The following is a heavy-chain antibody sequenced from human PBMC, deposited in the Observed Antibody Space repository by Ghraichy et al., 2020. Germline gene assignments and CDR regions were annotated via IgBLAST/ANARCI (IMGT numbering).Heavy chain of an antibody. CDR3: ARGDGSGSYYNPYNYGMDV. D-gene: IGHD3-10*01. Sequence: GESLNISCAASGFTFSSYNMNWVRQAPGKGLEWVSSISGSRSYMNYADSVKGRFTISRNNARNSLYLQMNSLRAEDTAVYYCARGDGSGSYYNPYNYGMDVWGQGTTVTVSS. CDR2: ISGSRSYM. CDR1: GFTFSSYN. V-gene: IGHV3-21*06. J-gene: IGHJ6*02.